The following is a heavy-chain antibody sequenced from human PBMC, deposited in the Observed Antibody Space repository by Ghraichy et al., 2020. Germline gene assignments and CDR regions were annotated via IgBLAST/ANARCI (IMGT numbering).Heavy chain of an antibody. CDR3: AKDGGRGYSYGYDY. J-gene: IGHJ4*02. Sequence: GGSLRLSCAASGFTFDDYTMHWVRQAPGKGLEWVSLISWDGGSTYYADSVKGRFTISRDNSKNSLYLQMNSLRTEDTALYYCAKDGGRGYSYGYDYWGQGTLVTVSS. V-gene: IGHV3-43*01. D-gene: IGHD5-18*01. CDR1: GFTFDDYT. CDR2: ISWDGGST.